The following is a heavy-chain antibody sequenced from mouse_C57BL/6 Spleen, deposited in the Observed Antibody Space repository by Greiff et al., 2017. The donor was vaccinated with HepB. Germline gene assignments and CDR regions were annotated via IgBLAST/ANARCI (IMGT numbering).Heavy chain of an antibody. CDR2: INPNNGGT. V-gene: IGHV1-26*01. CDR3: AVVADY. Sequence: EVQLQQSGPELVKPGASVKISCKASGYTFTDYYMNWVKQSHGKSLEWIGDINPNNGGTSYNQKFKGKATLTVDKSSSTAYMELRSLTSEDSAVYYCAVVADYWGQGTTLTVSS. CDR1: GYTFTDYY. D-gene: IGHD1-1*01. J-gene: IGHJ2*01.